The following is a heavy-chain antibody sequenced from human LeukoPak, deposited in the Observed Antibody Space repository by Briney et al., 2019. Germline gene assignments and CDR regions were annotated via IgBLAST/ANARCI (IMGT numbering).Heavy chain of an antibody. D-gene: IGHD3-22*01. V-gene: IGHV3-11*04. Sequence: GGSLRLSCAASGFTFSDYYMSWIRQAPGKGLEWVSYISSSGSTIYYADSAKGRFTISRDNAKNSLYLQMNSLRAEDTAVYYCARVMYYYDSSGQTYYFDYWGQGTLVTVSS. CDR2: ISSSGSTI. CDR3: ARVMYYYDSSGQTYYFDY. J-gene: IGHJ4*02. CDR1: GFTFSDYY.